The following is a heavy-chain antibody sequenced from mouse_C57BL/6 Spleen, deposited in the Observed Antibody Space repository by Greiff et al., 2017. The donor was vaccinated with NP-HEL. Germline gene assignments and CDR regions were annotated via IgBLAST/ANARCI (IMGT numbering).Heavy chain of an antibody. CDR2: IDPSDSYT. Sequence: QVQLKESGAELVMPGASVKLSCKASGYTFTSYWMHWVKQRPGQGLEWIGEIDPSDSYTNYNQKFKGKSTLTVDKSSSTAYMQLSSLTSEDSAVYYCARGYYGYDWFAYWGQGTLVTVSA. CDR3: ARGYYGYDWFAY. V-gene: IGHV1-69*01. CDR1: GYTFTSYW. J-gene: IGHJ3*01. D-gene: IGHD2-2*01.